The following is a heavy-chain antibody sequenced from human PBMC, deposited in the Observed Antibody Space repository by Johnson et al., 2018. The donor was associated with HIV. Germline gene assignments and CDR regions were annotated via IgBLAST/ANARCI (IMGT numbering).Heavy chain of an antibody. Sequence: VQLVESGGGLVQPGGSLRLSCAASGFTFSSYWMSWVRQAPGKGLEWVANIKQDGSEKYYVDSVKGRFTISRDNPKNSLYLQMNSLRAEDTAVYYCARGSRYSIASPFDIWGQGTMVTVSS. CDR2: IKQDGSEK. CDR3: ARGSRYSIASPFDI. D-gene: IGHD6-13*01. J-gene: IGHJ3*02. V-gene: IGHV3-7*04. CDR1: GFTFSSYW.